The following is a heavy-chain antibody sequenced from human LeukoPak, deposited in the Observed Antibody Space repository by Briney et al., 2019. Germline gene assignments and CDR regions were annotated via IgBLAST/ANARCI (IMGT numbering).Heavy chain of an antibody. J-gene: IGHJ3*02. V-gene: IGHV1-69*06. CDR3: ARGLELFAPLI. CDR2: IIPIFGTA. D-gene: IGHD3-10*01. Sequence: ASVRVSCKASGGTFSSYAISWVRQAPGQGLEWMGGIIPIFGTANYAQKFQGRVTITADKSTSTAYMELSSLRSEDTAVYYCARGLELFAPLIWGQGTMVTVSS. CDR1: GGTFSSYA.